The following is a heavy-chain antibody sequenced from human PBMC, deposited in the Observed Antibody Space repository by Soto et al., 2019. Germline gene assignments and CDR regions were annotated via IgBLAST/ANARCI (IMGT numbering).Heavy chain of an antibody. CDR2: IDPSDSYT. Sequence: PGESLKISCKGSGYSFTSHWISWVRQMPGKGLEWMGRIDPSDSYTNYSPSFQGHVTISADKSINIAYLHWSSLQASDIAIYYCERQGEPHSPYNWLAAWGQGTLVTVYS. V-gene: IGHV5-10-1*01. D-gene: IGHD3-16*01. CDR1: GYSFTSHW. J-gene: IGHJ5*02. CDR3: ERQGEPHSPYNWLAA.